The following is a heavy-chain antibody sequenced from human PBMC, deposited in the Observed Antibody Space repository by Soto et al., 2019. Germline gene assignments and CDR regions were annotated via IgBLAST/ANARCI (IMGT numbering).Heavy chain of an antibody. D-gene: IGHD3-22*01. CDR2: ILPTSVTP. J-gene: IGHJ4*02. V-gene: IGHV1-69*01. Sequence: QVQLVQSGAEVKKPGSSVKVSCQASGGTFRGYAISWVRQAPGQGLEWLGGILPTSVTPNYAQKFQGRVTLTADESTNTAYMEVRSLSSGDTAVYYCARGYDVNSELDYWGQGTLVTVAS. CDR3: ARGYDVNSELDY. CDR1: GGTFRGYA.